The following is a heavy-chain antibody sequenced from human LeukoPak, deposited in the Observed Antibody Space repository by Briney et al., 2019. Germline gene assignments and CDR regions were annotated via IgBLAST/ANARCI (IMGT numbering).Heavy chain of an antibody. CDR2: INHSGST. Sequence: PSETLSLTCALYGGSFSGYYWSWIRQPPRKGLEWIGEINHSGSTNYNPSLKSPDTISVDTSKNQFSLKLSSVAAADTAVYYCARSGGEYVLMVYAVNWFDPWGQGTLVTVSS. V-gene: IGHV4-34*01. CDR3: ARSGGEYVLMVYAVNWFDP. D-gene: IGHD2-8*01. CDR1: GGSFSGYY. J-gene: IGHJ5*02.